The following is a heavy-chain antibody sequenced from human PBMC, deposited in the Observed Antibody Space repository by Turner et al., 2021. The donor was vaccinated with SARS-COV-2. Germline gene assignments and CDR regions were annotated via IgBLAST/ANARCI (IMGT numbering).Heavy chain of an antibody. Sequence: EVQLVESGGGLVMPGGSLRLSCAASGFTFSNAWMSWVRQAPGKGLEWVGRINRKTDGGTADYAAPVKGRFTISRDDSKNTLYLQMNSLKTEDTAVYYCTTGKTYYYVSSAYYYSVDYWGQGTLVTVSS. CDR2: INRKTDGGTA. D-gene: IGHD3-22*01. V-gene: IGHV3-15*01. CDR1: GFTFSNAW. J-gene: IGHJ4*02. CDR3: TTGKTYYYVSSAYYYSVDY.